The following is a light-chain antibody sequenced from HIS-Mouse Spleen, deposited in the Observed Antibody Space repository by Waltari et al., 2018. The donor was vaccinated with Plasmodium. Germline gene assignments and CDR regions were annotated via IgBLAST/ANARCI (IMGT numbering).Light chain of an antibody. CDR3: SSYTSSSTLV. Sequence: QSALTKPASVSGSPGQSNTLSCTGTSSDVVGSNYVSWYQQHPGKAPKLMIYDVSNRPAGVSNRFSGSKSGNTASLTISGLQAEDEADYYCSSYTSSSTLVFGGGTKLTVL. CDR1: SSDVVGSNY. V-gene: IGLV2-14*03. CDR2: DVS. J-gene: IGLJ2*01.